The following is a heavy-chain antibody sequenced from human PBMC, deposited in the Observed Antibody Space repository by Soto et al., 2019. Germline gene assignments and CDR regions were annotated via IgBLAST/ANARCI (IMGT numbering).Heavy chain of an antibody. CDR3: ARDQNC. CDR2: TDSGGNT. Sequence: EVQLVESGGGLVQPGGSLRLSCAASGFTVSSNYMSWVRQAPGKGLEWLLVTDSGGNTYYKDSVKGRFTVSRDNSKNTLYLQMSSLRPEDTAVYYCARDQNCWGQGTLVTVSS. J-gene: IGHJ4*02. CDR1: GFTVSSNY. V-gene: IGHV3-66*01.